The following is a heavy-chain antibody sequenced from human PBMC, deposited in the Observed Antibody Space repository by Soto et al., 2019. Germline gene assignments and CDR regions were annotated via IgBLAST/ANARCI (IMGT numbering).Heavy chain of an antibody. D-gene: IGHD2-21*02. CDR1: GGSISSSSYF. J-gene: IGHJ5*02. Sequence: QLQLQESGPGLVKPSETLSLTCSVSGGSISSSSYFWGWIRQPPGKGLEWIGSIYYSGSTYYNPSLKSPVTVSVDTSKNHFSRKLSSVTAADTAVYYCARHPSDFWFDPWGQGTLVTVSS. CDR2: IYYSGST. V-gene: IGHV4-39*01. CDR3: ARHPSDFWFDP.